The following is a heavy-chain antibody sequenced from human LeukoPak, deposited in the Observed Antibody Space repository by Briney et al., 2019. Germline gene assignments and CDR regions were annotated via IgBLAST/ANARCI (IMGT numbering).Heavy chain of an antibody. J-gene: IGHJ4*02. Sequence: GRSLRLSCAASGFTFRSYGLHWVRQAPGKGLEWVAVISYDGSNKYYADAVKGRFTISRDNSRNTLYLQMSSLRAEDTAVYYCANDRSGYSFRNCDYWGQGTLVTVSS. V-gene: IGHV3-30*18. CDR1: GFTFRSYG. D-gene: IGHD5-18*01. CDR2: ISYDGSNK. CDR3: ANDRSGYSFRNCDY.